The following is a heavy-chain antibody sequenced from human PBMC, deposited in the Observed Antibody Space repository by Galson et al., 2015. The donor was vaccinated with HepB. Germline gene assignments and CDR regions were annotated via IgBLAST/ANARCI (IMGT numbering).Heavy chain of an antibody. CDR1: GFAFSNHG. CDR3: ARDYGYLSTGRSSWYDSRRAGAEYHHYAMDV. Sequence: SLRLSCAASGFAFSNHGMHWVRQAPGKGLEWVAIIWYDGSNKYYADSVRGRFTISRENFRNTVYLQMNSLRAEDTAVYYCARDYGYLSTGRSSWYDSRRAGAEYHHYAMDVWGRGTTVTVSS. CDR2: IWYDGSNK. V-gene: IGHV3-33*01. D-gene: IGHD6-13*01. J-gene: IGHJ6*02.